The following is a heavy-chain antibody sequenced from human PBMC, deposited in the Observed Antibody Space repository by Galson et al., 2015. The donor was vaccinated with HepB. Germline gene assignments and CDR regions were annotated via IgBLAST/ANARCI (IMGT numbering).Heavy chain of an antibody. Sequence: SLRLSCAASGFTFSSYAMSWVRQAPGKGLEWVSAISGSGGSTYYADSVKGRFTISRDNSKNTLYLQMNSLRAEDTAVYYCAKGEDYGDYEGSIWGQGTLVTVSS. CDR1: GFTFSSYA. CDR2: ISGSGGST. D-gene: IGHD4-17*01. CDR3: AKGEDYGDYEGSI. V-gene: IGHV3-23*01. J-gene: IGHJ4*02.